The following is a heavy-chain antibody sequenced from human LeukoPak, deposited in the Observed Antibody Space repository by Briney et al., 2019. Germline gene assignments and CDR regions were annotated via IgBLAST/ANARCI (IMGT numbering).Heavy chain of an antibody. J-gene: IGHJ6*03. D-gene: IGHD3-3*01. CDR3: ARAYDFGVVISPFYYYMDV. Sequence: GASVKVSCKASGYTFTSYYMHWVRQAPGQGLEWMGIINPSGGSTSYAQKFQGRVTMTRDTSTSTVYMELSSLRSEDTAVYYCARAYDFGVVISPFYYYMDVWGKGTTVTVSS. CDR1: GYTFTSYY. V-gene: IGHV1-46*01. CDR2: INPSGGST.